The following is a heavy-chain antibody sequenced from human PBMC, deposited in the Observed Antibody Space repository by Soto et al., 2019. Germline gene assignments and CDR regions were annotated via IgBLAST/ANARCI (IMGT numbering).Heavy chain of an antibody. CDR1: GFTFSSYA. CDR3: AKVLLKWLNIGEFDP. Sequence: GGSLRLSCAASGFTFSSYAMSWVRQAPGKGLEWVSAISGSGGSTYYADSVKGRFTISRDNSKNTLYLQMNSLRAEDTAVYYCAKVLLKWLNIGEFDPWGQGTLVTVSS. CDR2: ISGSGGST. D-gene: IGHD3-3*01. V-gene: IGHV3-23*01. J-gene: IGHJ5*02.